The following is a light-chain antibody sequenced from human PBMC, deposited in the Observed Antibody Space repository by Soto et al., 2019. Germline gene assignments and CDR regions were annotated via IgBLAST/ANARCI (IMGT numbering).Light chain of an antibody. CDR2: DAS. CDR1: QSISSW. Sequence: DIQMTQSPSILSASVGDSVTITCRASQSISSWLSWYQQKPGKAPKLLIYDASSLESGVPSRFSGIGSGTEFTLTITSLQPDDFATYYFQQYDSYAWTFGQGTKVEIK. J-gene: IGKJ1*01. CDR3: QQYDSYAWT. V-gene: IGKV1-5*01.